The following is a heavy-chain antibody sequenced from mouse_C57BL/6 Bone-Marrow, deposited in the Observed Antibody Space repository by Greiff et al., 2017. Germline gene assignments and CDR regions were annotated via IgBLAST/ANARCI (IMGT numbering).Heavy chain of an antibody. Sequence: VQLQQSGPELVKPGASVKISCKASGYTFTDYYMNWVKQSHGKSLEWIGDINPNNGGTSYNQKFKGKATLTVDKSSSTAYMELRSLTSEDSAVYYCARGAGSSYEDAMDYWGQGTSVTVSS. CDR3: ARGAGSSYEDAMDY. D-gene: IGHD1-1*01. CDR2: INPNNGGT. J-gene: IGHJ4*01. V-gene: IGHV1-26*01. CDR1: GYTFTDYY.